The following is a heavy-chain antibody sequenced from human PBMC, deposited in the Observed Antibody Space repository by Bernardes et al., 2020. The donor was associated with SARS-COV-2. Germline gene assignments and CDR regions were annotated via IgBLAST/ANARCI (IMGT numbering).Heavy chain of an antibody. V-gene: IGHV3-48*03. CDR2: ISTGGSTK. CDR1: GFTFSSSV. D-gene: IGHD5-18*01. CDR3: AREYTYGFDS. Sequence: SLIPSCAASGFTFSSSVMNWVRQAPGKGLEWVSYISTGGSTKYYADSVKGRFTISRDNAKNSLYLQMNSLRAEDTAVYYCAREYTYGFDSWGQGTLVTVSS. J-gene: IGHJ4*02.